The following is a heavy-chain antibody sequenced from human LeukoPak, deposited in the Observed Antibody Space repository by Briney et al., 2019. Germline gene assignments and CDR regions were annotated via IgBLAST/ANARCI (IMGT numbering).Heavy chain of an antibody. J-gene: IGHJ4*02. Sequence: GGSLRLSCAASGFTFDDYAMHWVRQAPGKGLEWVSGISWNSGSIGYADPVKGRFTISRGNAKNSLYLQMNSLRAEDTALYYCAKGIAAAGIQYYFDYWGQGTLVTVSS. CDR2: ISWNSGSI. CDR3: AKGIAAAGIQYYFDY. D-gene: IGHD6-13*01. CDR1: GFTFDDYA. V-gene: IGHV3-9*01.